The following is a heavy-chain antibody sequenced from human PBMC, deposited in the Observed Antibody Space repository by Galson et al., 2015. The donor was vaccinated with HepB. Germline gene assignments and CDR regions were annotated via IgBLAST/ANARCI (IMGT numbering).Heavy chain of an antibody. CDR3: AREMGCSGGSCYGPYYYGMDV. J-gene: IGHJ6*02. CDR1: GFTVSSNY. D-gene: IGHD2-15*01. V-gene: IGHV3-53*04. Sequence: SLRLSCAASGFTVSSNYMSWVRQAPGKGLEWVSVIYSGGSTYYADSVKGRFTISRHNSKNTLYLQMNSLRAEDTAVYYCAREMGCSGGSCYGPYYYGMDVWGQGTTVTVSS. CDR2: IYSGGST.